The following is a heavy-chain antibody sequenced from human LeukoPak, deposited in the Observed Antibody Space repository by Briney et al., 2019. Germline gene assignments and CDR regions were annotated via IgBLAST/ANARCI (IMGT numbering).Heavy chain of an antibody. V-gene: IGHV3-7*01. D-gene: IGHD2-21*02. CDR2: IKQDGSEK. J-gene: IGHJ3*02. Sequence: GGSLRLSCAASGLTFSSYWMSWVRQAPGKGLEWVANIKQDGSEKYYVDSVKGRFTISRDNAKNSLYLQMNSLRAEDTAVYYCARDLEGAAYCGGDCYPGAFDIWGQGTMVTVSS. CDR1: GLTFSSYW. CDR3: ARDLEGAAYCGGDCYPGAFDI.